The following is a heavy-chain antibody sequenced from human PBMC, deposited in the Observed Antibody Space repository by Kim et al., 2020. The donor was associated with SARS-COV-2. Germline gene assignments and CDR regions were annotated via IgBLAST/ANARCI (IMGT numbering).Heavy chain of an antibody. CDR1: GDSVSTYSAA. J-gene: IGHJ5*02. CDR2: TYYRSKWSF. D-gene: IGHD6-25*01. Sequence: SQTLSLTCAISGDSVSTYSAAWNWIRQSPSRGLEWLGRTYYRSKWSFDYAVSVKRRITINPDTSKNQFSLQMNSVTPEDTAVYYCTREAASSFDPWGQGTLVTVSS. CDR3: TREAASSFDP. V-gene: IGHV6-1*01.